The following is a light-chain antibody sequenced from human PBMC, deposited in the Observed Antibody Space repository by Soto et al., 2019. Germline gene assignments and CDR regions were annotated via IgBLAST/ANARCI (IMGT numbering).Light chain of an antibody. CDR3: QQYNDSFPYT. CDR2: EAS. J-gene: IGKJ2*01. Sequence: DIQMTQSPSTLSASVGDRVTITCRASQSISSWLAWYQQKPGTAPKLLIYEASTLERGVPSRFSGSRSGTEFTLTVSSLQPDDFATYYCQQYNDSFPYTFGQGTKVDIK. V-gene: IGKV1-5*03. CDR1: QSISSW.